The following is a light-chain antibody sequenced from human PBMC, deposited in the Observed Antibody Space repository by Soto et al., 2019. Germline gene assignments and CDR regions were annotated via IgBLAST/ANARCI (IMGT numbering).Light chain of an antibody. J-gene: IGKJ1*01. V-gene: IGKV3-20*01. CDR2: DAS. CDR1: QSVSRH. CDR3: QQYGSSGT. Sequence: EIVLTQSPATLSLSPGERATLSCRASQSVSRHLAWYQQKPGQAPRLLIYDASDRATGIPDRFSGSGSGTDFTLTISRLEPEDFAVYYCQQYGSSGTFGQGTKVDI.